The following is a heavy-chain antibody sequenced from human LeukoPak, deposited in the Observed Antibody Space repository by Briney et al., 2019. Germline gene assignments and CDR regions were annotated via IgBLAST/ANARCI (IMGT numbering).Heavy chain of an antibody. CDR1: GFTFSSYS. Sequence: PGGSLRLSCAASGFTFSSYSMNWVRQAPGKGLEWVSSISSSSGTYIYYADSVKGRFTISRDNAKNSPYLQMDSLRAEDTAVYYCARRAMTERGHSYGLDYWGQGTLVTVSS. D-gene: IGHD5-18*01. CDR2: ISSSSGTYI. CDR3: ARRAMTERGHSYGLDY. J-gene: IGHJ4*02. V-gene: IGHV3-21*01.